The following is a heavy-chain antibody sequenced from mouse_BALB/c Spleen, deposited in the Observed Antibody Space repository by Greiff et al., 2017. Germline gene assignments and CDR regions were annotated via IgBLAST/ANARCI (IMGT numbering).Heavy chain of an antibody. J-gene: IGHJ3*01. V-gene: IGHV2-9*02. CDR1: GFSLTSYG. Sequence: VQRVESGPGLVAPSQSLSITCTVSGFSLTSYGVHWVRQPPGKGLEWLGVIWAGGSTNYNSALMSRLSISKDNSKSQVFLKMNSLQTDDTAMYYCARAYYDPAWFAYWGQGTLVTVSA. CDR3: ARAYYDPAWFAY. D-gene: IGHD1-1*02. CDR2: IWAGGST.